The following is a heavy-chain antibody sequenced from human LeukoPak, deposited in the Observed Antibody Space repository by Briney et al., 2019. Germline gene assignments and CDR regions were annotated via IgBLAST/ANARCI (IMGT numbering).Heavy chain of an antibody. J-gene: IGHJ4*02. Sequence: PGGSLRLSCAASGFTFSSYAMSWVRQAPGKGLEWVSAISGSGGSTYYADSVKGRFTISRDNSKNTLYLQMNSLRAEDTAVYYCAKGANIRLGYGVIFYYWGQGTLVTVSS. V-gene: IGHV3-23*01. D-gene: IGHD4-17*01. CDR3: AKGANIRLGYGVIFYY. CDR1: GFTFSSYA. CDR2: ISGSGGST.